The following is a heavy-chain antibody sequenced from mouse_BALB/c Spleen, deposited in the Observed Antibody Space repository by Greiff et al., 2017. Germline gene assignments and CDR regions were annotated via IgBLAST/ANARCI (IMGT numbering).Heavy chain of an antibody. J-gene: IGHJ4*01. CDR2: IRNKANGYTT. Sequence: EVKLMESGGGLVQPGGSLRLSCATSGFTFTDYYMSWVRQPPGKELEWLGFIRNKANGYTTEYSASVKGRFTISRDNSQSILYLQMNTLRAEDSATYYCAREVTRASYAMDYWGQGTSVTVSS. CDR3: AREVTRASYAMDY. D-gene: IGHD3-1*01. V-gene: IGHV7-3*02. CDR1: GFTFTDYY.